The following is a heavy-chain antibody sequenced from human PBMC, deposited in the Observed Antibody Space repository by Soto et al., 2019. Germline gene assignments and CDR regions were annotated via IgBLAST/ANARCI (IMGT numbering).Heavy chain of an antibody. Sequence: QVQLQESGPGLVKPSETLSLTCTVAGASMSGNYWTWVRQPPGKGLEWIGNMFYSGTTNYNPSLRSRVTMSLATSVNQFSLRLSSVTAADTAVYYCARPNMWYGKILQWGRGTLVTVSS. J-gene: IGHJ1*01. CDR2: MFYSGTT. CDR1: GASMSGNY. V-gene: IGHV4-59*01. D-gene: IGHD2-15*01. CDR3: ARPNMWYGKILQ.